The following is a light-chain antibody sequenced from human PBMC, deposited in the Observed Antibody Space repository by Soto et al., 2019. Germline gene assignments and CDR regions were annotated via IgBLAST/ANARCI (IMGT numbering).Light chain of an antibody. Sequence: EILLTQSPGTLSLSPGERATLSCRASQSVSSEYLAWYQQRPDQAPRLLFYGASSRATGIPDRFSGSGSGTEFTLTISRLQSEDFAVYYCQQYNNWPPITFGQGTRLEIK. CDR2: GAS. CDR3: QQYNNWPPIT. CDR1: QSVSSEY. V-gene: IGKV3-20*01. J-gene: IGKJ5*01.